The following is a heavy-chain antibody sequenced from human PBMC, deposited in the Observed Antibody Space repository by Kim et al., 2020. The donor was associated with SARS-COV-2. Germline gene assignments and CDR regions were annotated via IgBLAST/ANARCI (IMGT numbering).Heavy chain of an antibody. V-gene: IGHV3-23*01. Sequence: YYEDSVKGRFTTSRDNSKNTLYLQMTSLRAEDTAVYYCAKSRYSSSCMDVWGKGTTVTVSS. J-gene: IGHJ6*04. D-gene: IGHD6-6*01. CDR3: AKSRYSSSCMDV.